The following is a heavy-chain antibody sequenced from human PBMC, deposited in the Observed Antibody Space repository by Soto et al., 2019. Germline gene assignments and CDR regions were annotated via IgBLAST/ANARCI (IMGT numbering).Heavy chain of an antibody. Sequence: GESLKISCKGSGHSFTSYWIGWVRQMPGKGLEWMGIIYPGDSDTRYSPSFQGQVTISADKSISTAYLQWSSLKASDTAMYYCAKCDTVTTYIFDYWGQGTLVTVSS. V-gene: IGHV5-51*01. CDR3: AKCDTVTTYIFDY. CDR1: GHSFTSYW. CDR2: IYPGDSDT. D-gene: IGHD4-17*01. J-gene: IGHJ4*02.